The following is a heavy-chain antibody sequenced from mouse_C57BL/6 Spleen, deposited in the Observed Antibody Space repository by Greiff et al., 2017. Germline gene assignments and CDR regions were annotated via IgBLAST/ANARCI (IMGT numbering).Heavy chain of an antibody. D-gene: IGHD1-1*01. CDR1: GFTFSSYA. CDR3: AIITTVVGYAMDY. Sequence: DVKLVESGGGLVKPGGSLKLSCAASGFTFSSYAMSWVRQTPEKRLEWVATISDGGSYTYYPDNVKGRFTISRDNAKNNLYLQMSHLKSEDTAMYYCAIITTVVGYAMDYWGQGTSVTVSS. CDR2: ISDGGSYT. J-gene: IGHJ4*01. V-gene: IGHV5-4*03.